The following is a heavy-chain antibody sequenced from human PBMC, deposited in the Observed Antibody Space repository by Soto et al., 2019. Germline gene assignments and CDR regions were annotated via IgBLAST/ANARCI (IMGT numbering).Heavy chain of an antibody. CDR2: ISSSSSYI. CDR3: ARGTEYSRSTGPKRFDY. CDR1: GFTFSSYS. V-gene: IGHV3-21*01. Sequence: GSLRLSCAASGFTFSSYSMNWVRQAPGQGLEWVSSISSSSSYIYYADSVKGRFTISSDNAKNSLYLQMNSLRAEDTAVYYCARGTEYSRSTGPKRFDYWGQGTLVTVSS. D-gene: IGHD6-6*01. J-gene: IGHJ4*02.